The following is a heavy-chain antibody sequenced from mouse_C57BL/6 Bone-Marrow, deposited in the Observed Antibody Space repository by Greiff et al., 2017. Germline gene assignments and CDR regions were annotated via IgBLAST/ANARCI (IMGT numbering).Heavy chain of an antibody. V-gene: IGHV5-6*01. Sequence: EVLRVESGGDLVKPGGSLKLSCAASGFTFSSYGMSWVRQTPDKRLEWVATISSGGSYTSSPDSVKGRFTISRDNAKNTLYLQMSSLKSEDTAMYYCARQGRTGFAYWGQGTLVTVSA. CDR2: ISSGGSYT. J-gene: IGHJ3*01. CDR1: GFTFSSYG. CDR3: ARQGRTGFAY.